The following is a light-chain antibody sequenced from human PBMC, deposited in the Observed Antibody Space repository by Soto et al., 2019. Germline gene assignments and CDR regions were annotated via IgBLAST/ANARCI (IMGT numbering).Light chain of an antibody. V-gene: IGKV3-15*01. CDR3: QQYDSWLT. CDR1: QSVSYH. CDR2: DAS. J-gene: IGKJ4*01. Sequence: IVMTQTPATLSVSPGGRVTLSCRASQSVSYHVAWYQQKPGQTPRLVIYDASTRASGIPARFSGSRSEKEFSLTISSLQSEDFGIYYCQQYDSWLTFGGGTKVDIK.